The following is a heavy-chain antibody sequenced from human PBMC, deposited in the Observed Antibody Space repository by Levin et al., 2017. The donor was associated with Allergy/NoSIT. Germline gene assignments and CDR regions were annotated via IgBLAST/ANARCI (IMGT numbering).Heavy chain of an antibody. D-gene: IGHD1-1*01. J-gene: IGHJ4*02. CDR2: ISYSGSA. CDR1: GGSIRSDY. V-gene: IGHV4-59*01. Sequence: SQTLSLPCTVSGGSIRSDYWSWIRQPPGKGLEWIGYISYSGSAKYYPSLKSRVTISVDTSKNQFSLKLNSVTAADTAVYYLARVSTGSGYTKIDYWGQGTLVTVSS. CDR3: ARVSTGSGYTKIDY.